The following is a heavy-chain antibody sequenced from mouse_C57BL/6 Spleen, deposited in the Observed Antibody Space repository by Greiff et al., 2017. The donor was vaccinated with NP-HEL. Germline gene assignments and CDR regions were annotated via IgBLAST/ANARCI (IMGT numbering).Heavy chain of an antibody. V-gene: IGHV1-82*01. CDR1: GYAFSSSW. D-gene: IGHD3-2*02. J-gene: IGHJ2*01. Sequence: QVQLQQSGPELVKPGASVKISCKASGYAFSSSWMNWVKQRPGKGLEWIGRIYPGDGDTNYNGKFKGKATLTADKSSSTAYMQLSSLTSEDSAVYFCARGTTAQATYYFDYWGQGTTLTVSS. CDR2: IYPGDGDT. CDR3: ARGTTAQATYYFDY.